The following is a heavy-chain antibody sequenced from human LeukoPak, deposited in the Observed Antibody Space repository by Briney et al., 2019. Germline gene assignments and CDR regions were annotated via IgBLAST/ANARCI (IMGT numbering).Heavy chain of an antibody. Sequence: QSGRSLRLSCAASGFTFDDYAMHWVRQAPGKGLEWVSGISWNSGSIGYADSVKGRFTISRDNAKNSLYLQMNSLRAEDTALYYCAKDVTTTVVTRGFDYWGQRTLVTVSS. J-gene: IGHJ4*02. CDR1: GFTFDDYA. V-gene: IGHV3-9*01. D-gene: IGHD4-23*01. CDR2: ISWNSGSI. CDR3: AKDVTTTVVTRGFDY.